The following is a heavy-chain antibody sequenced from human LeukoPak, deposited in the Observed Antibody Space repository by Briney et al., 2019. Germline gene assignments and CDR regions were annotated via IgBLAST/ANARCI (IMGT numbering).Heavy chain of an antibody. V-gene: IGHV3-74*01. D-gene: IGHD3-10*01. J-gene: IGHJ3*02. CDR3: AKLISGDAFDI. Sequence: GGSLRLSCAASGFTLSSYWMSWVRQAPGKGLEWVSRINSDGSSTTYADSVKGRFTISRDNSKNTLYLQMNSLRAEDTAVYYCAKLISGDAFDIWGQGTMVTVSS. CDR1: GFTLSSYW. CDR2: INSDGSST.